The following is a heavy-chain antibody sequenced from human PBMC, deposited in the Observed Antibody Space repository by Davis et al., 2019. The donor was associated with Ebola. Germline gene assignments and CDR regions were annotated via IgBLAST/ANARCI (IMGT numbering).Heavy chain of an antibody. J-gene: IGHJ4*02. Sequence: GESLKISCAASGFTFSSYAMSWVRQAPGKGLEWVSAISGSGGSTYYADSVKGRFTISRDNSKNTLYLQMNSLRAEDTAVYYCAKDLQLWLRKDYWGQGTLVTVSS. CDR3: AKDLQLWLRKDY. V-gene: IGHV3-23*01. D-gene: IGHD5-18*01. CDR1: GFTFSSYA. CDR2: ISGSGGST.